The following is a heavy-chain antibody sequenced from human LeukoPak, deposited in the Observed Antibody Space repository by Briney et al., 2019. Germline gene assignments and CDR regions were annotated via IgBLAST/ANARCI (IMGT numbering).Heavy chain of an antibody. J-gene: IGHJ6*03. D-gene: IGHD5-24*01. CDR3: ARSWSRDGYPNEESYYYYMDV. CDR1: GFTYSDYY. Sequence: PGGSLRLSCAASGFTYSDYYMSWIRQAPGKGLEWVSYISSSGSTIYYADSVKGRFTISRDNAKNSLYLQMNSLRAEDTAVYYCARSWSRDGYPNEESYYYYMDVWGKGTTVTVSS. CDR2: ISSSGSTI. V-gene: IGHV3-11*04.